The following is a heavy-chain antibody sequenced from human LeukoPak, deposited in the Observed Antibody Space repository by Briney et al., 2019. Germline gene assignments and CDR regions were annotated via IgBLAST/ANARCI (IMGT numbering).Heavy chain of an antibody. J-gene: IGHJ4*02. Sequence: GGSLRLSCAASGFTFSSYSMSWVRQAPGKGLEWVSVISGSGGDTFYADSVKGRFTISRDNSKNTLYLQMNSLRAEDTAVYFCARGGVDYYGSGTYYLMYYFDYWGQGALVTVSS. CDR3: ARGGVDYYGSGTYYLMYYFDY. CDR1: GFTFSSYS. CDR2: ISGSGGDT. V-gene: IGHV3-23*01. D-gene: IGHD3-10*01.